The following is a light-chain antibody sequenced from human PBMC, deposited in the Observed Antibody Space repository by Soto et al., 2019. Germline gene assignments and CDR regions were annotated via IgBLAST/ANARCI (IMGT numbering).Light chain of an antibody. CDR3: SSYTSSSTLAV. CDR1: SSDVGGYNY. Sequence: QSALTQPASVSGSPGQSITISCTGTSSDVGGYNYVSWYQQHPGKAPKLMIYDVSNRPSGVSNRFSGSKSGNTASLTISGLQAEDEADYYCSSYTSSSTLAVFGGRTKLTVL. V-gene: IGLV2-14*01. CDR2: DVS. J-gene: IGLJ2*01.